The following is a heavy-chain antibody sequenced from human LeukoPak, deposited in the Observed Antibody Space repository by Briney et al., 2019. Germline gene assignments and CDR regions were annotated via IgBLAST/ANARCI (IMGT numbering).Heavy chain of an antibody. J-gene: IGHJ5*02. CDR3: ARAANWHDDDWFDP. CDR2: IIPIFGTA. CDR1: GGTFSSYA. Sequence: GASVKVSCKASGGTFSSYAISWVRQAPGQGLEWMGGIIPIFGTANYAQKFQGRVTITADESTSTAYMELSSLRSEDTAVYYCARAANWHDDDWFDPWGQGTLVTVSS. V-gene: IGHV1-69*01. D-gene: IGHD1-1*01.